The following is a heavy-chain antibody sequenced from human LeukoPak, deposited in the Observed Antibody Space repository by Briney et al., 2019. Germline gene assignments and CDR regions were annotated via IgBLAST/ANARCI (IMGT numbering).Heavy chain of an antibody. CDR3: ARDPTLDVFDI. CDR2: IWYDGSKK. CDR1: GFTFSSYG. Sequence: GGSLRLSCAASGFTFSSYGMHWVRQAPGKGLEWVAVIWYDGSKKYYPDSVKGRFTIPRDNSKNTLYLQMNSLRAEDTAVYYCARDPTLDVFDIWGQGTMVTVSS. J-gene: IGHJ3*02. V-gene: IGHV3-33*01.